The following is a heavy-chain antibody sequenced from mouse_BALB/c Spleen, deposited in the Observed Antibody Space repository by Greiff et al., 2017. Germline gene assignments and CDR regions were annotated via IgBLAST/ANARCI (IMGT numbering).Heavy chain of an antibody. CDR3: TRYGNYLYWYFDV. CDR1: GFTFSNYW. D-gene: IGHD2-1*01. V-gene: IGHV6-6*02. J-gene: IGHJ1*01. Sequence: EVMLVESGGGLVQPGGSMKLSCVASGFTFSNYWMNWVRQSPEKGLEWVAEIRLKSNNYATHYAESVKGRFTISRDDSKSSVYLQMNNLRAEDTGIYYCTRYGNYLYWYFDVWGAGTTVTVSS. CDR2: IRLKSNNYAT.